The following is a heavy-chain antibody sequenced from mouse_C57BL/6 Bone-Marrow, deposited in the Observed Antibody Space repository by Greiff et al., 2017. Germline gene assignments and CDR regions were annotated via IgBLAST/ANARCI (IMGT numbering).Heavy chain of an antibody. CDR1: GYTFTDYN. J-gene: IGHJ3*01. CDR3: ARELYDGYEGTWFAY. Sequence: VQLQQSGPELVKPGASVKMSCKASGYTFTDYNMHWVKQSHGKSLEWIGYINPNNGGTSYNQKFKGKATLTVNKSSSTAYMELRSLTSEDSAVYYCARELYDGYEGTWFAYWGQGTLVTVSA. CDR2: INPNNGGT. D-gene: IGHD2-3*01. V-gene: IGHV1-22*01.